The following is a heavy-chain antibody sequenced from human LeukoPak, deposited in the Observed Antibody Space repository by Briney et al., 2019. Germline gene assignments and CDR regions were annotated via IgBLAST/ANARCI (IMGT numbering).Heavy chain of an antibody. J-gene: IGHJ6*03. Sequence: LGGSLRLSCAASGFTFSSYSMNWVRQAPGKGLEWVSSISSSSSYIYYADSVKGRFTISRDNAKNSLYLQMNSLRAEDTAVYYCARDGSKYYYGSGTNYYYYYMDVWGKGTTVTISS. D-gene: IGHD3-10*01. CDR1: GFTFSSYS. CDR2: ISSSSSYI. V-gene: IGHV3-21*01. CDR3: ARDGSKYYYGSGTNYYYYYMDV.